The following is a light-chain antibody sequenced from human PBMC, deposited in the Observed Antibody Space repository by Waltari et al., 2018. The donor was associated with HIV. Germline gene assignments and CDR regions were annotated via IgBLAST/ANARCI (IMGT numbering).Light chain of an antibody. J-gene: IGLJ2*01. CDR3: QSADSSGDVV. CDR2: KDS. V-gene: IGLV3-25*03. CDR1: ALPTQY. Sequence: SYELTQPPSVSVSPGQTARITCPGDALPTQYAYWYQQKPGQAPVLVIYKDSERPSGIPERFSGSSSGTTVTLTISGVQAEDEADYYCQSADSSGDVVFGGGTKLTVL.